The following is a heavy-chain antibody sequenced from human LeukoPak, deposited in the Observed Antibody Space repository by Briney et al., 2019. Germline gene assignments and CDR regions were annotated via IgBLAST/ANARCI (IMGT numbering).Heavy chain of an antibody. CDR1: GFTFSSYG. V-gene: IGHV3-33*06. CDR2: IWYDGSNK. D-gene: IGHD3-22*01. Sequence: GRSLRLSCAASGFTFSSYGMHWVRQAPGKGLEWVAVIWYDGSNKYYADSVKGRFTISRDNSKNTLYLQMNSLRAEDTAVYYCAKKIGYYYDSSVNYWGQGTLVTVSS. J-gene: IGHJ4*02. CDR3: AKKIGYYYDSSVNY.